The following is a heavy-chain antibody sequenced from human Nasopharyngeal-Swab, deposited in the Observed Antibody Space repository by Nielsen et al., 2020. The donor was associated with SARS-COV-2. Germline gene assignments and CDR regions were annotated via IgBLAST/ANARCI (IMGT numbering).Heavy chain of an antibody. CDR2: IYYSGST. D-gene: IGHD3-10*01. CDR3: ARDRGIFQYYYGMDV. J-gene: IGHJ6*02. Sequence: RQAPGKGLEWIGSIYYSGSTNYNPSLKSRVTISVDTSKNQFSLKLSSVTAADTAVYYCARDRGIFQYYYGMDVWGQGTTVTVSS. V-gene: IGHV4-39*07.